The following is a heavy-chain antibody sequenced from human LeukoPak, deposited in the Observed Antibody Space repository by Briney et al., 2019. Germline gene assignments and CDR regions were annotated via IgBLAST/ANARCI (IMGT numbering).Heavy chain of an antibody. CDR1: GFTFDDYG. J-gene: IGHJ6*03. CDR2: INWNGGST. Sequence: GGSLRLSCAASGFTFDDYGMSWVRQAPGKGLEWVSGINWNGGSTGYADSVKGRFTISRDNAKNSLYLQMNSLRAEDTALCYCARERSSTDYYYMDVWGKGTTVTVSS. CDR3: ARERSSTDYYYMDV. D-gene: IGHD6-13*01. V-gene: IGHV3-20*04.